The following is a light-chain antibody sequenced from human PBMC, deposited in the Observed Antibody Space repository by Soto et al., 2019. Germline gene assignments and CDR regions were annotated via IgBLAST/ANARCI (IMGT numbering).Light chain of an antibody. V-gene: IGLV2-14*01. CDR2: DVS. CDR1: SSDVGGYNY. J-gene: IGLJ2*01. Sequence: QSALTQPASVSGSPGQSLTISCTGTSSDVGGYNYVSWYQQHPGKAPKLMIYDVSNRPSGVSNRFSGSKSGNTASLTISGLQAEDEADYYCSSYTSSSTRVFGGGTQLTVL. CDR3: SSYTSSSTRV.